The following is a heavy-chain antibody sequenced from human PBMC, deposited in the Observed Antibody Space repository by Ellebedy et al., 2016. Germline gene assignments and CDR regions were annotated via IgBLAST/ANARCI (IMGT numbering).Heavy chain of an antibody. J-gene: IGHJ3*02. V-gene: IGHV1-46*01. Sequence: ASVKVSCXASGYTFTSYYMHWVRQAPGQGLEWMGIINPSAGSTSYAQKFQGRVTMTRDTSTSTVYMELSSLRSEDTAVYYCARDPRGAFDIWGQGTMVIVSS. CDR2: INPSAGST. CDR1: GYTFTSYY. CDR3: ARDPRGAFDI.